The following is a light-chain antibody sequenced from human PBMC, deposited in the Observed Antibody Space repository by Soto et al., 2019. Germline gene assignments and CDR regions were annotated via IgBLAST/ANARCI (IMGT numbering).Light chain of an antibody. CDR2: DAS. V-gene: IGKV3-11*01. Sequence: EIVLTQSPSTLSLSPGKRATLSCRASQSVSSYLAWYQQKPGQAPRLLIYDASNRATGIPARFSGSGSGTDFTLTISSLEPEDFAVYYCQQRSNWPPITFGQGTRLEIK. CDR1: QSVSSY. J-gene: IGKJ5*01. CDR3: QQRSNWPPIT.